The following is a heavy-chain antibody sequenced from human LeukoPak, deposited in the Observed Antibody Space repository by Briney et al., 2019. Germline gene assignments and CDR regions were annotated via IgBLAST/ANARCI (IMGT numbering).Heavy chain of an antibody. CDR3: ARGTYYYDSSGYSHFAFDI. V-gene: IGHV3-48*03. J-gene: IGHJ3*02. CDR1: GFTFSSYE. CDR2: ISSSGSTI. Sequence: GGSLRLSCAASGFTFSSYEMNWVRQAPGKGLEWVSYISSSGSTIYYADSVKGRFTISRDNAKNSPYLQMNSLRAEDTAVYYCARGTYYYDSSGYSHFAFDIWGQGTMVTVSS. D-gene: IGHD3-22*01.